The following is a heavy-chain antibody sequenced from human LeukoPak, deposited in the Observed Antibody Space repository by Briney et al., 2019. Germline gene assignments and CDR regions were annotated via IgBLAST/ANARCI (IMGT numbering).Heavy chain of an antibody. CDR1: GFTFSNYG. Sequence: GGSLRLSCAASGFTFSNYGMNWVRQAPGKGLEWVSFISGTSSYIYYAESVKGRFTISRDNAESSLYLQMNSLRAEDTAVYFCVKAKGTDGYKDNFDSWGQGILVTVSS. J-gene: IGHJ4*02. V-gene: IGHV3-21*04. CDR3: VKAKGTDGYKDNFDS. CDR2: ISGTSSYI. D-gene: IGHD5-24*01.